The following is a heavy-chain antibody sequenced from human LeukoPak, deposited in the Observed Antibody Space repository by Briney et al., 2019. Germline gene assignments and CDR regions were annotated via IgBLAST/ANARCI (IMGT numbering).Heavy chain of an antibody. D-gene: IGHD6-13*01. CDR2: IYSNTSA. J-gene: IGHJ4*02. V-gene: IGHV3-66*01. CDR1: GXTISYNY. CDR3: ARGQIAAAGTWGLDY. Sequence: PGGSLRLSCAASGXTISYNYMSWVRQAPGKGLQWVSVIYSNTSAYYADSVKGRFTISRDNSKNTLYLQMNSLRAEDTAVYYCARGQIAAAGTWGLDYWGQGTLVTVSS.